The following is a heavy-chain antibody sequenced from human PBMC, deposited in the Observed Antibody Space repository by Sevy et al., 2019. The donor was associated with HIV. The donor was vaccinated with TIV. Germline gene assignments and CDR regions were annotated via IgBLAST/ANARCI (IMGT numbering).Heavy chain of an antibody. CDR3: ARDSHGSGSYYNVLVFDY. J-gene: IGHJ4*02. D-gene: IGHD3-10*01. CDR1: GFTFSSYW. V-gene: IGHV3-7*03. Sequence: GGSLRLSCAASGFTFSSYWMSWVRQAPGKGLEWVANIKQDGSEKYYVDSVKGRFTISRDNARNSLYLQMNSLGAEDTAVYYCARDSHGSGSYYNVLVFDYWGQGTLVTVSS. CDR2: IKQDGSEK.